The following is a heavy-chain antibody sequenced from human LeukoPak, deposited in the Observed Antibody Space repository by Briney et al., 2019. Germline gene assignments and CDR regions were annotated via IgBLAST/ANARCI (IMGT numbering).Heavy chain of an antibody. D-gene: IGHD6-19*01. CDR1: GFTFSSHA. J-gene: IGHJ4*02. V-gene: IGHV3-23*01. CDR2: ISGRGGST. CDR3: AKSVGGTGDPVDY. Sequence: GGSLRLSCAASGFTFSSHAMNWVRQAPGKGLEWVSNISGRGGSTYYADSVKGWFTISRDNSKNTLYLQMNSLRAEDTAVYYCAKSVGGTGDPVDYWGQGTLVIVSA.